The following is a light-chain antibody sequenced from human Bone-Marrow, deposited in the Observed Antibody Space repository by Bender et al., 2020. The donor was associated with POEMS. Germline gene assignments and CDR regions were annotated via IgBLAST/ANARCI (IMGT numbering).Light chain of an antibody. CDR2: EVN. CDR3: TSYTSSSTWV. J-gene: IGLJ3*02. CDR1: SSDVGTYNL. Sequence: QSALTQPASVSGSPGQSITISCAGTSSDVGTYNLVSWYQQHPGKAPKLLIYEVNKRPSGVSNRFSGSKSGNTASLTISGLQDEDEADYYCTSYTSSSTWVFGGGTKLTVL. V-gene: IGLV2-14*02.